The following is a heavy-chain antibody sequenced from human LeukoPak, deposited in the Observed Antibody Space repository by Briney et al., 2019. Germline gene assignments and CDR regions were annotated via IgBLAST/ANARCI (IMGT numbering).Heavy chain of an antibody. CDR1: GGSFSGYY. CDR3: ARAPEFTYYYGSGSYYNYYYYYMDV. J-gene: IGHJ6*03. D-gene: IGHD3-10*01. CDR2: INHSGST. Sequence: SETLSLTCAVYGGSFSGYYWSWIRQPPGKGLEWLGEINHSGSTNYNPSLKSRVTISVDTSKNQFSLKLSSVTAADTAVYYCARAPEFTYYYGSGSYYNYYYYYMDVWGKGTTVTISS. V-gene: IGHV4-34*01.